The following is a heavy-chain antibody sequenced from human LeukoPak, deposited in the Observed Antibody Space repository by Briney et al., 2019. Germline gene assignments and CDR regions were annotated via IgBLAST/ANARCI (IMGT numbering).Heavy chain of an antibody. Sequence: PSETLSLTCAVYGESLSKYYWTWIRQSPGKGLEWIGEINHRGSTNLNPSLKSRVTLSVDTSKHQFSLKLTSVTAADAAVYYCARHYSFYSAYGRFDYWGQGTLVTVSS. J-gene: IGHJ4*02. CDR2: INHRGST. CDR1: GESLSKYY. CDR3: ARHYSFYSAYGRFDY. V-gene: IGHV4-34*01. D-gene: IGHD5-12*01.